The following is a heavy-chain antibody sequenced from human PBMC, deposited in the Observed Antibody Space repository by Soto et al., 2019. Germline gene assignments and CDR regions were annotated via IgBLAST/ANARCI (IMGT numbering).Heavy chain of an antibody. CDR3: AKTITLSPSDDSRGRGALIDH. Sequence: HPGGSLRLSCAASGFTFSVFGMHWVRQAPGKGPEWVAVISHEGNSKHYADSVKGRFTISRDNAKNTLSLLMDSLRPEDTALYYCAKTITLSPSDDSRGRGALIDHWGQGTLVTVSS. CDR1: GFTFSVFG. J-gene: IGHJ4*02. D-gene: IGHD6-19*01. V-gene: IGHV3-30*18. CDR2: ISHEGNSK.